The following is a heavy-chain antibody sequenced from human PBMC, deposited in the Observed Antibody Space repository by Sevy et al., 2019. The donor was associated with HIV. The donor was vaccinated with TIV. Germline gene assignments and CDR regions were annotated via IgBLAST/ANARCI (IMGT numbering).Heavy chain of an antibody. CDR3: ARATGSLGYYYGMDV. J-gene: IGHJ6*02. Sequence: ASVKVSCKASGGTFSSYAISWVRQAPGQGLEWMGRIIPIFGTANYAQKFQGRVTITADESTSTAYMELSSLRSEDTAVYYCARATGSLGYYYGMDVWGQGTTVTVSS. CDR1: GGTFSSYA. V-gene: IGHV1-69*13. CDR2: IIPIFGTA. D-gene: IGHD4-4*01.